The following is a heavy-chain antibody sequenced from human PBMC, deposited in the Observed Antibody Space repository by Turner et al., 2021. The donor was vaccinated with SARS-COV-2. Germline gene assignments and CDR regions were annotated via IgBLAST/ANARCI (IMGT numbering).Heavy chain of an antibody. J-gene: IGHJ4*02. Sequence: EVQLFASGGGLVQPGGSLRLSCAASGFTFRSYAMCWVPQAPGKGLEGVSGISGSGGSTYYADSVKGRFTISRDNSKNTLYLQMNSLRAEDTAVYYCAKDVFLQQLLFDYWGQGTLVTVSS. D-gene: IGHD6-13*01. CDR3: AKDVFLQQLLFDY. CDR1: GFTFRSYA. CDR2: ISGSGGST. V-gene: IGHV3-23*01.